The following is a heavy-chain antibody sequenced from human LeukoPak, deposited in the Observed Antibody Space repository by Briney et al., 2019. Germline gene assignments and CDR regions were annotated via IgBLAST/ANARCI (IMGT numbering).Heavy chain of an antibody. V-gene: IGHV5-51*01. Sequence: GESLKISCKGSGYSFTSYWIGCVRQMTGKSLEWMWIIYPGESDTSYSPSFQCQVSISADKSISTAYLQWSSLKASDTAMYYCARYPHRYPPSGFDYWGQGTLVTVSS. J-gene: IGHJ4*02. CDR2: IYPGESDT. CDR3: ARYPHRYPPSGFDY. CDR1: GYSFTSYW. D-gene: IGHD3-3*01.